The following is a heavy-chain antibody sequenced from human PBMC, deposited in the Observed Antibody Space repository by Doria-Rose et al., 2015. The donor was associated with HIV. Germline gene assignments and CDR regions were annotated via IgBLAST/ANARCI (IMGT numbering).Heavy chain of an antibody. CDR1: GFTFDDYG. V-gene: IGHV3-20*04. D-gene: IGHD6-6*01. CDR3: AREVRSTIDARGNWFDP. Sequence: EVQLLESVGGVVRPGGSLRLSCAASGFTFDDYGMTWVRQAPGKGLEWVSNINWDGGSTGYADSVKGRFTISRDNAKNSLYLQMNNLRAEDTALYYCAREVRSTIDARGNWFDPWGQRTLVTVSA. CDR2: INWDGGST. J-gene: IGHJ5*02.